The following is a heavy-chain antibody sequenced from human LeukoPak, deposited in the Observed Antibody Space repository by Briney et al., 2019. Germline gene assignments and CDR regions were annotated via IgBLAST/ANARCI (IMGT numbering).Heavy chain of an antibody. CDR2: ISYDGSNK. J-gene: IGHJ4*02. Sequence: GGSLRLSCAASGFTFSSYGMHWVRQAPGKGLEWVAVISYDGSNKYYADSVKGRFTISRDNSKNTLYLQMNSLRAEDTAVYYCASDPHYYDSSIDYWGQGTLVTVSS. D-gene: IGHD3-22*01. V-gene: IGHV3-30*03. CDR1: GFTFSSYG. CDR3: ASDPHYYDSSIDY.